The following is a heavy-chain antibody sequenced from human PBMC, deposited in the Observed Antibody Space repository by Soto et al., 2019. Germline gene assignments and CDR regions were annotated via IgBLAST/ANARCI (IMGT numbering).Heavy chain of an antibody. CDR1: GFTFSSYE. D-gene: IGHD3-22*01. V-gene: IGHV3-48*03. Sequence: GGSLRLSCTASGFTFSSYEMNWVRQAPGKGLEWVSYISSSGSTIYYADSVKGRFTISRDNAKNSLYLQMNSLRAEDTAVYYCARGEYYYDSSGYYLFDYWGQGTLVTVSS. J-gene: IGHJ4*02. CDR2: ISSSGSTI. CDR3: ARGEYYYDSSGYYLFDY.